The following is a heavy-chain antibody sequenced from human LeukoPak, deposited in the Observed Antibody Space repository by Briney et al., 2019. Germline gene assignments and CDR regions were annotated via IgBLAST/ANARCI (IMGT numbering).Heavy chain of an antibody. Sequence: GGSLRLSCAASGFTFSNYGIHWVRQAPGKGLEWVAVISYDGNNKYYADSVKGRFTISRDNSKNTLFLQLDSLRAEDTAVYYCAKGVDYCSGGSCPADYWGPGTLVTVSS. CDR2: ISYDGNNK. CDR3: AKGVDYCSGGSCPADY. V-gene: IGHV3-30*18. J-gene: IGHJ4*02. D-gene: IGHD2-15*01. CDR1: GFTFSNYG.